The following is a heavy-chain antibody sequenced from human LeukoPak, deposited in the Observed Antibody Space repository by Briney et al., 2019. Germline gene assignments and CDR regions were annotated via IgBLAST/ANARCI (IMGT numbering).Heavy chain of an antibody. CDR3: ARAFSVLKAALGGAFDI. CDR1: GGSISSSY. V-gene: IGHV4-59*08. J-gene: IGHJ3*02. CDR2: IYYSGGT. Sequence: SETLSLTCTVSGGSISSSYWSWIRQPPGKGLEWIGYIYYSGGTNYNPSLKSRVTISVDTSKNQFSLKLSSVTAADTAVYYCARAFSVLKAALGGAFDIWGQGTMVTVSS. D-gene: IGHD6-13*01.